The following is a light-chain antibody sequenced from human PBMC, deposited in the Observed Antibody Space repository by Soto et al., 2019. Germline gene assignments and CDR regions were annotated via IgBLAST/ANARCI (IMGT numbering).Light chain of an antibody. J-gene: IGLJ2*01. CDR3: QSYDSSLSGVL. CDR2: GNT. CDR1: SSNIGAGYD. Sequence: QSVLTQPPSVSGAPGQRVTISCTGSSSNIGAGYDVHWYQQLPGTVPKLLISGNTNRPSGVPDRFSGSKSGTSASLAITGLQAEDEADYYCQSYDSSLSGVLFGGGTKLTVL. V-gene: IGLV1-40*01.